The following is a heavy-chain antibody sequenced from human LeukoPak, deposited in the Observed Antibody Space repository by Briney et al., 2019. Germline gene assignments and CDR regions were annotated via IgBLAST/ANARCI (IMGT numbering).Heavy chain of an antibody. J-gene: IGHJ4*02. CDR3: TRHVGSSTSCYYSDY. CDR1: GYSFTNYW. D-gene: IGHD2-2*01. CDR2: IYPGDSDT. V-gene: IGHV5-51*01. Sequence: GESLKISCKGSGYSFTNYWIGWVRQMPGKGLEWMAIIYPGDSDTRYSPSFQGQVPISADKSISTAYLQWSSLKASDTAMYYCTRHVGSSTSCYYSDYWGQGTLVTVSS.